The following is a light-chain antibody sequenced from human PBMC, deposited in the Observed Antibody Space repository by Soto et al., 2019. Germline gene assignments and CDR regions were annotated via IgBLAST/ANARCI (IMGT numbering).Light chain of an antibody. J-gene: IGKJ3*01. CDR2: DAS. V-gene: IGKV1-13*02. CDR3: QQFNSYSFT. Sequence: AIQLTQSPSSLSASVGDRVTITCRASQGISSALAWYQQKPGKAPKLLIYDASRLESGVPSRFSCSGSGTDFTLTISSLQPEDFATYYCQQFNSYSFTFGPGTKVDIK. CDR1: QGISSA.